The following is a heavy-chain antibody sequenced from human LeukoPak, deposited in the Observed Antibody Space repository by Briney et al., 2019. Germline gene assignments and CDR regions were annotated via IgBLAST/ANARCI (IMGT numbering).Heavy chain of an antibody. J-gene: IGHJ4*02. CDR1: GGSFSGYY. V-gene: IGHV4-34*01. Sequence: SETLSLTCAVYGGSFSGYYWSWIRQPPGKGLEWIGEINHSGSTNYNPSLKSRVTISVDTSKNQFSLKLSSVTAADTAVYYCARRLAYYYDSSGPSNFDYWGQGTLVTVSS. D-gene: IGHD3-22*01. CDR2: INHSGST. CDR3: ARRLAYYYDSSGPSNFDY.